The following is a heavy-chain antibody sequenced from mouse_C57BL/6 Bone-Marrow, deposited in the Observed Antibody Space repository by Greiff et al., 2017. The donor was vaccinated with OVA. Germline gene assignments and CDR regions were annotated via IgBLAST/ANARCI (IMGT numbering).Heavy chain of an antibody. CDR3: ARHGGVYYYGSSSHYYAIDY. CDR1: GFTFSSYG. V-gene: IGHV5-6*01. CDR2: ISSGGSYT. Sequence: EVNVVESGGDLVKPGGSLKLSCAASGFTFSSYGMSWVRQTPDKRLEWVATISSGGSYTYYPDSVKGRFTIYRDNAKNTLYLQMSSLKSEDTAMYYFARHGGVYYYGSSSHYYAIDYWGQGTSVTVSS. J-gene: IGHJ4*01. D-gene: IGHD1-1*01.